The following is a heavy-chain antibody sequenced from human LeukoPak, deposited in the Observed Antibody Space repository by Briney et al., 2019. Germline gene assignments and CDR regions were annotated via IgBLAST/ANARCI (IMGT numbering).Heavy chain of an antibody. CDR2: MYTSGST. CDR3: ARVSRDAFDI. J-gene: IGHJ3*02. CDR1: GGSISSGSYY. Sequence: SETLSLTCTVSGGSISSGSYYWSWIRQPAGKGLEWIGRMYTSGSTNYNPSLKSRVTISVDTSKNQFSPKLSSVTAADTAVYYCARVSRDAFDIWGQGTMVTVSS. V-gene: IGHV4-61*02.